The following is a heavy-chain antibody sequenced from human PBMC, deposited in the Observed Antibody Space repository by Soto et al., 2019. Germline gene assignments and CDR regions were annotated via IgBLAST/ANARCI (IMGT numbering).Heavy chain of an antibody. CDR2: INPNSGGT. Sequence: ASVKVSCKASGYTFTGYYMHWVRQAPGQGLEWMGWINPNSGGTNYAQKFQGWVTMTRDTSISTVYMELSRLRSDDTAVYYCARGAPVFIQHWGQGTLVTVSS. V-gene: IGHV1-2*04. D-gene: IGHD3-10*01. J-gene: IGHJ1*01. CDR3: ARGAPVFIQH. CDR1: GYTFTGYY.